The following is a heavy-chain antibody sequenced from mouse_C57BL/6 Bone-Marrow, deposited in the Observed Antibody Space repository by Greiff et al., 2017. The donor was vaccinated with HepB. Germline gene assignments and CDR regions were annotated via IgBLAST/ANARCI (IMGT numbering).Heavy chain of an antibody. CDR1: GYTFTDYY. CDR2: INPNNGGT. CDR3: ARFHYYVSRVAMDC. J-gene: IGHJ4*01. D-gene: IGHD1-1*01. V-gene: IGHV1-26*01. Sequence: EVQLQQSGPELVKPGASVKISCKASGYTFTDYYMNWVKQSHGKSLEWIGDINPNNGGTSYNQKFKGKATLTVDKSSSTAYMELRSLTSEDSAVYYCARFHYYVSRVAMDCWGQGTSVTVS.